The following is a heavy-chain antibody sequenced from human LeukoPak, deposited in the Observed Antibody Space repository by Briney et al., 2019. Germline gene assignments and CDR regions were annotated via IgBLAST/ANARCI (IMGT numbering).Heavy chain of an antibody. CDR2: ISGYNEKT. Sequence: VSVKVSCKASGYTFTRYGINWVRQAPGQGLEWMGWISGYNEKTNYAQKFQGRVTMTTDTSTSTAYMELRRLRSDDTAVYYCARDPGSFLSGSGWLNWFEPWGQGTLVTVSS. CDR1: GYTFTRYG. J-gene: IGHJ5*02. D-gene: IGHD6-19*01. CDR3: ARDPGSFLSGSGWLNWFEP. V-gene: IGHV1-18*01.